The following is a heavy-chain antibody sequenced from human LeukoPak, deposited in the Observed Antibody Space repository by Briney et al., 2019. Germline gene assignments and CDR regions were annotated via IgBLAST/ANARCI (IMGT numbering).Heavy chain of an antibody. J-gene: IGHJ5*02. V-gene: IGHV5-51*01. CDR2: IYPGDSDT. D-gene: IGHD3-22*01. CDR3: ARRNTRGPYYYDSSGYTIDWFDP. CDR1: GYSFTSYW. Sequence: GESLKISCKGSGYSFTSYWIGWVRQTPGKGLEWMGIIYPGDSDTRYSPSFQGQVTISADKSISTAYRQWSSLKASETDMYYCARRNTRGPYYYDSSGYTIDWFDPWGQGTLVTVSS.